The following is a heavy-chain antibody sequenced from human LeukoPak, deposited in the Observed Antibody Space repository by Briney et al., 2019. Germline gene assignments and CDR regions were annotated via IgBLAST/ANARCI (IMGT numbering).Heavy chain of an antibody. CDR1: GFTFSSYA. J-gene: IGHJ4*02. V-gene: IGHV3-23*01. Sequence: GGSLRLSCSASGFTFSSYAMSWVRQAPGKGLEWVSTIGGSDTNTYYADSVKGHFSISRDNAKNTLYLRMYSLRAEDTAVYYCAKPMVVTAIFPDFDYWGQGTPVTVSS. D-gene: IGHD2-21*02. CDR2: IGGSDTNT. CDR3: AKPMVVTAIFPDFDY.